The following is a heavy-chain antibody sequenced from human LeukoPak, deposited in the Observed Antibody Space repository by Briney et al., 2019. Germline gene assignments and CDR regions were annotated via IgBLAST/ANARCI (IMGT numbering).Heavy chain of an antibody. V-gene: IGHV4-34*01. Sequence: SETLSLTCAVYGGSFSGYYWSWIRQPPGKGLEWIGEINHSGSTNYNPSLKSRVTISVDTSKNQFSLKLSSVTAADTAVYYCARGPEVYRDGYHYRYWGQGTLVTVSS. CDR2: INHSGST. CDR1: GGSFSGYY. D-gene: IGHD5-24*01. J-gene: IGHJ4*02. CDR3: ARGPEVYRDGYHYRY.